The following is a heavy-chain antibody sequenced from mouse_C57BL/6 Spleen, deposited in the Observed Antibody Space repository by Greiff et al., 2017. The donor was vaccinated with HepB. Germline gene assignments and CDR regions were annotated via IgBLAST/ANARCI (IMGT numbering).Heavy chain of an antibody. V-gene: IGHV1-82*01. CDR2: IYPGDGDT. CDR3: ARIYYDYEEGAMDY. Sequence: QVQLKESGPELVKPGASVKISCKASGYAFSSSWMNWVKQRPGKGLEWIGRIYPGDGDTNYNGKFKGKATLTADKSSSTAYMQLSSLTSEDSAVYFCARIYYDYEEGAMDYWGQGTSVTVSS. CDR1: GYAFSSSW. J-gene: IGHJ4*01. D-gene: IGHD2-4*01.